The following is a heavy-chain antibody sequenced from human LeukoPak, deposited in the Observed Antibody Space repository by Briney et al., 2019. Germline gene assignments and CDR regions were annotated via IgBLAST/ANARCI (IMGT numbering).Heavy chain of an antibody. J-gene: IGHJ6*02. D-gene: IGHD1-26*01. V-gene: IGHV3-53*01. CDR2: IYSGGDT. CDR3: AKDREYSGSYRPGPTRYYYGMDV. CDR1: GFTVSSSH. Sequence: PGGSLRLSCAASGFTVSSSHMTWVRQAVGKGLEWVSFIYSGGDTSYADSVKGRFTISRDNSKNTLYLQMNSLRAEDTAVFYCAKDREYSGSYRPGPTRYYYGMDVWGQGTTVTVSS.